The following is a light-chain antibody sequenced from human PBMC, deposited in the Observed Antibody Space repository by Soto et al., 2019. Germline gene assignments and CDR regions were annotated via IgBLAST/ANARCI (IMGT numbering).Light chain of an antibody. J-gene: IGKJ1*01. CDR3: QQYGSSPET. Sequence: EIVLTQSPGTLSLSPGERATLSCRASQSVSSSYLAWYQQKPGQAPRLLIYGASSRDTGIPDRFSGSGSGTDFTLTINRREPEDLAVYYCQQYGSSPETFGQGTKVEIK. V-gene: IGKV3-20*01. CDR1: QSVSSSY. CDR2: GAS.